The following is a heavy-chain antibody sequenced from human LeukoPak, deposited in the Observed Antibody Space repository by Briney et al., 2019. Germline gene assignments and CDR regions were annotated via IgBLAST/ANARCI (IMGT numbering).Heavy chain of an antibody. J-gene: IGHJ1*01. D-gene: IGHD3-22*01. CDR3: ARAYDSSGYWPEYFHH. V-gene: IGHV3-53*04. Sequence: GGSLRLSCAASRFTVSGNYMNWVRQAPGKGLEWVSVIYSGGSTYYADSVNGRFTISRHNSQNTLFLQMNSLRTEDTAVYYCARAYDSSGYWPEYFHHWGQGTLVTVSS. CDR2: IYSGGST. CDR1: RFTVSGNY.